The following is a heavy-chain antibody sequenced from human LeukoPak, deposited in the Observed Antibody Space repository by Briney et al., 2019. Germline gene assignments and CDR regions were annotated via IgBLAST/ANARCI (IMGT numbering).Heavy chain of an antibody. CDR1: GFTFSDYT. CDR3: ARDTLPYWFDP. CDR2: ISSSSSYI. V-gene: IGHV3-21*01. J-gene: IGHJ5*02. Sequence: GGSLRLSCAASGFTFSDYTMNWVRQAPGKGLEWVSSISSSSSYIYYADSVKGRFTISRDNAKNSLYLQMNSLRAEDTAVYYCARDTLPYWFDPWGQGTLVTVSS.